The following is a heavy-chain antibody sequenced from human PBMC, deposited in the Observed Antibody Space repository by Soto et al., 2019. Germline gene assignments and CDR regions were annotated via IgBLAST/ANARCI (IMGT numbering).Heavy chain of an antibody. CDR1: GFTFSNDD. D-gene: IGHD5-12*01. Sequence: VQLLESGGDLVQPWGSLRLSCVASGFTFSNDDLSWVRQASGKGLEWVSAITAGGFNTYYADSVKGRFTISRDNSKNTLYLQMNSLRAEDTAVYYCAKNIGGFSGYANFDYWGQGTLVTVSS. CDR2: ITAGGFNT. V-gene: IGHV3-23*01. J-gene: IGHJ4*02. CDR3: AKNIGGFSGYANFDY.